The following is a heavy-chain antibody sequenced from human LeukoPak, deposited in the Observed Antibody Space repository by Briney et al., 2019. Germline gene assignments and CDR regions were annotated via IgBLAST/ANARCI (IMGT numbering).Heavy chain of an antibody. V-gene: IGHV3-30*04. D-gene: IGHD1-26*01. J-gene: IGHJ3*02. Sequence: PGGSLRLSCAASGFTFSSYAMHWVRQAPGKGLEWVALISYDGSNKYFADSVKGRFTISRDNSKNTLYLQMNSLRAEDTAVYYCARDSGYAFDIWGQGTMVTVSS. CDR1: GFTFSSYA. CDR3: ARDSGYAFDI. CDR2: ISYDGSNK.